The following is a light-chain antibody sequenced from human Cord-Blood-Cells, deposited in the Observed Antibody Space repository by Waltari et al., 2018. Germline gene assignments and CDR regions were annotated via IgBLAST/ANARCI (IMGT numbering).Light chain of an antibody. CDR2: AAS. CDR1: QSISSY. J-gene: IGKJ1*01. CDR3: QQSYSTPQT. Sequence: DTQMTQSPSSLSASVGDRVPITCRASQSISSYLNWYQQKPGKAPKLLIYAASSLQSGVPSRFSGSGSGTDFTLTISSLQPEDFATYYCQQSYSTPQTFGQGTKVEIK. V-gene: IGKV1-39*01.